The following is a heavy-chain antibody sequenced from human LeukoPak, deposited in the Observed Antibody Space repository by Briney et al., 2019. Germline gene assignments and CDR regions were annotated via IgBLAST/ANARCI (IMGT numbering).Heavy chain of an antibody. J-gene: IGHJ4*02. CDR1: GGSISSSSYY. D-gene: IGHD1-26*01. V-gene: IGHV4-39*07. CDR3: ATSGSKWEPAEDY. Sequence: PSETLSLTCTVSGGSISSSSYYWGWIRQPPGKGLEWIGSIYYSGSTYYNPSLKSRVTISVDTSKNQFSLKLSSVTAADTAVYYCATSGSKWEPAEDYWGQGTLVTVSS. CDR2: IYYSGST.